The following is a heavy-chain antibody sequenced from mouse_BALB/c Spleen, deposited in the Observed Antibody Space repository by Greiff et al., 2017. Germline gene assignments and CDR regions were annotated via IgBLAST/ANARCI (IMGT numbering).Heavy chain of an antibody. Sequence: EVMLVESGPSLVKPSQTLSLTCSVTGDSITSGYWTWIRKFPGNKLEYMGYISYSGSTYYNPSLKSRISITRDTSKNQYYLQLNSVTTEDTATYYCARGGRYDDYYAMDYWGQGTAVTVAS. V-gene: IGHV3-8*02. D-gene: IGHD2-14*01. CDR2: ISYSGST. CDR3: ARGGRYDDYYAMDY. CDR1: GDSITSGY. J-gene: IGHJ4*01.